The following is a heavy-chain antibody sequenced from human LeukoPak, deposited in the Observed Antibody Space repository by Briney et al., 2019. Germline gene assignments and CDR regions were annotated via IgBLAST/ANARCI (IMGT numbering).Heavy chain of an antibody. CDR1: GDSISKTNSY. CDR2: IYYTRTT. D-gene: IGHD6-13*01. J-gene: IGHJ5*02. V-gene: IGHV4-39*01. CDR3: ARQGTLRAFRRAWYETAPPNWFDP. Sequence: SETLSLTCSVSGDSISKTNSYWGWIRQSPGKGFEWIGTIYYTRTTYYNPSLESRVTMSLDTSKSQFSLKLTSVTAADTAVYYCARQGTLRAFRRAWYETAPPNWFDPWGQGTLVTVSS.